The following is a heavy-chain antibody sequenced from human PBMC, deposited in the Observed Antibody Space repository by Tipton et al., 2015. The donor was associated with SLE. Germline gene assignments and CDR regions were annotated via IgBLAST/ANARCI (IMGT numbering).Heavy chain of an antibody. CDR2: VYTSGYT. CDR3: ARQGFGVVVPFEY. D-gene: IGHD3-3*01. V-gene: IGHV4-61*02. J-gene: IGHJ4*02. Sequence: LRLSCTVSGGSINSSSYYWSWIRQPAGKGLEWIGRVYTSGYTNYNPSLKSRVAMSVDTSRNQFSLTLTSVTAADTAVYYCARQGFGVVVPFEYWGQGNLVTVSS. CDR1: GGSINSSSYY.